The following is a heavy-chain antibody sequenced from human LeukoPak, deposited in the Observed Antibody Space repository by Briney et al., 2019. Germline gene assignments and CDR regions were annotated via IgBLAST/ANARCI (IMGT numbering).Heavy chain of an antibody. V-gene: IGHV4-59*01. Sequence: SETLSLTCPVSGGSITTEYWSWIRQPPGKGPEWIGYIYYTGSTNYSPSLKSRVTISEDTSKNQISLKLNSVTAADTAVYYCARSQYCSGGSCWFDYWGQGTPVTVSS. CDR2: IYYTGST. CDR1: GGSITTEY. J-gene: IGHJ4*02. CDR3: ARSQYCSGGSCWFDY. D-gene: IGHD2-15*01.